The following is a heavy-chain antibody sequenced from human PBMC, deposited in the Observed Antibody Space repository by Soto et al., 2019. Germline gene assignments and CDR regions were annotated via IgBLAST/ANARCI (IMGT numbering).Heavy chain of an antibody. Sequence: ASVKVSCKASGYTFTSYYMHWVRQAPGQGLEWMGIINPSGGSTSYAQKFQGRVTMTRDTSTSTVYMELSSLRSEDTAVYYCARDREVLTIFGVVIINNWFDPWGQGSLVT. V-gene: IGHV1-46*01. D-gene: IGHD3-3*01. J-gene: IGHJ5*02. CDR3: ARDREVLTIFGVVIINNWFDP. CDR1: GYTFTSYY. CDR2: INPSGGST.